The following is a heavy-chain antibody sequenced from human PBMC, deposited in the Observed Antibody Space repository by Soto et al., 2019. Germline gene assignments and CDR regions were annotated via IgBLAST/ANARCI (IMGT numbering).Heavy chain of an antibody. CDR1: GFTFSDYY. Sequence: QVQLVESGGGLVKPGGSLRLSCAASGFTFSDYYMSWIRQAPGKGLEWVSYISSSGSTIYYADSVKGRFTISRDNAKNSLYLQMNSLRAEDTAVYYCARVEALPIFGVVIANDYYDYYMDVWGKGTTVTVSS. CDR2: ISSSGSTI. D-gene: IGHD3-3*01. V-gene: IGHV3-11*01. CDR3: ARVEALPIFGVVIANDYYDYYMDV. J-gene: IGHJ6*03.